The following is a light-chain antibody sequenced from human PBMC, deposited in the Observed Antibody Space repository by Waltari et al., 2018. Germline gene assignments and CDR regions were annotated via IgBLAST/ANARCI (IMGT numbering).Light chain of an antibody. CDR3: QHHVRLPAT. CDR1: QSVGKY. V-gene: IGKV3-20*01. CDR2: GAS. J-gene: IGKJ1*01. Sequence: IVLTQSPGTLSLSPGERATLSCRASQSVGKYLAWYQQKPGQAPRLLIYGASSRAAGIPDRFSGRGSGADCSLTISRLEPEDFAVYYCQHHVRLPATFGQGTKVE.